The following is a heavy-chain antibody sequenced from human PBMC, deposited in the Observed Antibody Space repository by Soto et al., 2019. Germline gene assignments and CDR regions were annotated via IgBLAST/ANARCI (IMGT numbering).Heavy chain of an antibody. J-gene: IGHJ5*02. CDR1: GGSFSDYY. V-gene: IGHV4-34*01. D-gene: IGHD5-12*01. CDR2: IYHSGGT. Sequence: PSETLSLTCAVDGGSFSDYYWTWIRQPPGKGLEWIGEIYHSGGTNYNPSLKSRVTISVDTSKNQFSLKLSSVTAADTAVYYCARDGYNSNWFDPWGQGTLVTVSS. CDR3: ARDGYNSNWFDP.